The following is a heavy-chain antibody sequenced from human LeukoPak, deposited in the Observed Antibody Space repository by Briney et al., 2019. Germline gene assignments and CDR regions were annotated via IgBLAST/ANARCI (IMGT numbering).Heavy chain of an antibody. CDR3: AKDRLRYFDWSYEGGDAFDI. V-gene: IGHV3-23*01. CDR2: VSGSGSGT. Sequence: GGTLRLSCAASGFTFSSYGMSWVRQAPGKGLEWVSGVSGSGSGTYYADSVKGRFTISRDNSKNTLYLQMNSLRAEDTAVYYCAKDRLRYFDWSYEGGDAFDIWGQGTMVTVSS. J-gene: IGHJ3*02. CDR1: GFTFSSYG. D-gene: IGHD3-9*01.